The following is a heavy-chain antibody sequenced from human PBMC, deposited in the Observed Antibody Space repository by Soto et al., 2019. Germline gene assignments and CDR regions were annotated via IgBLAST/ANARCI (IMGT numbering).Heavy chain of an antibody. D-gene: IGHD6-6*01. J-gene: IGHJ4*02. CDR1: GFTFSSYA. CDR2: ISYDGSNK. V-gene: IGHV3-30-3*01. Sequence: PGGSLRLSCAACGFTFSSYAMHWVRQAPGKGLEWVAVISYDGSNKYYADSVKGRFTISRDNSKNTLYLQMNSLRAEDTAVYYCARARGVAARPFDYWGQGTLVTVSS. CDR3: ARARGVAARPFDY.